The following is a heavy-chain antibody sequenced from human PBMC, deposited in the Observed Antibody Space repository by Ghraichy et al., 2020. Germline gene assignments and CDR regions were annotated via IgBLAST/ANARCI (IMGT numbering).Heavy chain of an antibody. J-gene: IGHJ2*01. CDR2: ISGSGSST. D-gene: IGHD7-27*01. V-gene: IGHV3-23*01. CDR1: GFTFRSYA. CDR3: AKGASGDPYWYFDL. Sequence: GGSLRLSCAASGFTFRSYAMSWVRQAPGKGLEWVSAISGSGSSTYYADSVKGRFTISRDNSENTLYLQMNSLRAEDTAVYYCAKGASGDPYWYFDLWGRGTLVTVSS.